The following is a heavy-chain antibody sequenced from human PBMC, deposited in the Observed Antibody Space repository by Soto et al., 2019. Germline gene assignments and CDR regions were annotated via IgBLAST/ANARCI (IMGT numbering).Heavy chain of an antibody. D-gene: IGHD3-10*01. J-gene: IGHJ4*02. V-gene: IGHV1-3*01. CDR1: GYTFTTYA. Sequence: ASVKVSCKASGYTFTTYAMHCVRQAPGQTLEWMGWINAGNGNPKYSQKFQGRVTITRDTSASTAYMELSSLSSEDTAVYYCARALLGSGTYYNTFGYWGQGTLVTVSS. CDR3: ARALLGSGTYYNTFGY. CDR2: INAGNGNP.